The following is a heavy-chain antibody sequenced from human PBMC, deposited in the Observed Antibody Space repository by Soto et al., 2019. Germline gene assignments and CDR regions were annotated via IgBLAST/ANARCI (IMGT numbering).Heavy chain of an antibody. D-gene: IGHD4-4*01. V-gene: IGHV5-51*01. CDR2: IYPGDSDT. Sequence: PGESLKISCKASGYTFSTCWIGWVRQMPGRVLEWMGFIYPGDSDTSYSPSFQGQVTISADKSTSTVYLQWSSLKASDTAMYYCARQKLWMTTINNDAFDIWGQGTMVTVSS. CDR3: ARQKLWMTTINNDAFDI. CDR1: GYTFSTCW. J-gene: IGHJ3*02.